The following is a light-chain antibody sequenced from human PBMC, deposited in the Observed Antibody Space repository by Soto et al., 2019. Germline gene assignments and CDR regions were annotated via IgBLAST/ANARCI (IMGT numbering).Light chain of an antibody. CDR2: ATS. J-gene: IGKJ2*01. CDR1: QSVSSSY. Sequence: EIVLTQSPGTLSLSPGERATLSCRASQSVSSSYLAWYQQKPGQAPRLLIYATSSRAAGIPDRFSSSGSGTDFTLTISRLEPEDFAVYHCQQYGRSPRSFGQGTKLEIK. CDR3: QQYGRSPRS. V-gene: IGKV3-20*01.